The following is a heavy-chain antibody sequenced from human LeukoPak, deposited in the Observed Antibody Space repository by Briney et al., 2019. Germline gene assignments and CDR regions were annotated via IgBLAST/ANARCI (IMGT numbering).Heavy chain of an antibody. CDR1: GGSISSGGYS. J-gene: IGHJ4*02. CDR2: IYHSGST. D-gene: IGHD5-18*01. CDR3: ARTIQLWSDSYFDY. Sequence: PSETLSLTCVVSGGSISSGGYSWSWIRQPPGKGLEWIGYIYHSGSTYYNPSLKSRVTISVDRSKNQFSLKLSSVTAADTAVYYCARTIQLWSDSYFDYWGQGTLVTVSS. V-gene: IGHV4-30-2*01.